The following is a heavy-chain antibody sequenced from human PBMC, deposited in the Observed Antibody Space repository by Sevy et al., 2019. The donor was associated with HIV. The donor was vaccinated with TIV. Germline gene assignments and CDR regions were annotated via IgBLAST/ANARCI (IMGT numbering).Heavy chain of an antibody. D-gene: IGHD6-19*01. CDR1: GVSISTYY. CDR2: IHYSGST. V-gene: IGHV4-59*01. J-gene: IGHJ6*02. Sequence: SETLSLTCPVSGVSISTYYWTWIRQPPGKGLEWIGYIHYSGSTNYNASLKSRVTISLDTSKNQLSLSVSSVTAADTAENYCATSISVAGYYGMDVWGQGTTVTVSS. CDR3: ATSISVAGYYGMDV.